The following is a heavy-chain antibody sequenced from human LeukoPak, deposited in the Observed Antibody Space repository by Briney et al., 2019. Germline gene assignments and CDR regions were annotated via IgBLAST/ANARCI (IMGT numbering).Heavy chain of an antibody. V-gene: IGHV1-24*01. CDR3: ATVWFGENYFDY. Sequence: ASVKVSFKVSGYTLTELSMHWVRQAPGKGREWMGGFDPEDGETIYAQKFQGRVTITEDTSTDTAYMELSSLRSEDTAVYYCATVWFGENYFDYWGQGTLVTVSS. J-gene: IGHJ4*02. CDR2: FDPEDGET. CDR1: GYTLTELS. D-gene: IGHD3-10*01.